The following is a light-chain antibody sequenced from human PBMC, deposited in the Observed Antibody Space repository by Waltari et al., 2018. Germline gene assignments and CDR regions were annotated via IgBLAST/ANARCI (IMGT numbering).Light chain of an antibody. CDR3: CSYAGLVV. CDR1: SGAVGRYNL. J-gene: IGLJ2*01. Sequence: QSALTQPASVSGSPGQSITISCTGTSGAVGRYNLVSWYQQHPGKAPKLMIYEVSKRPSGVSNRFSGSKSGNTASLTISGLQAEDEADYYCCSYAGLVVFGGGTKLTVL. CDR2: EVS. V-gene: IGLV2-23*02.